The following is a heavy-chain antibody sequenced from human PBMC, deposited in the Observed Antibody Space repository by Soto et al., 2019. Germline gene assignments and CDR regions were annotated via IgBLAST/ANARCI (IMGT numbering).Heavy chain of an antibody. CDR3: ARDSRCCGMDV. Sequence: QVELRESGPGLVKPSETVFLTCNVSGGSMRSYSWTWMRQSPGKGLEWLGNIFYSGNSNLNPSLRSRLNISVDTSKNKFSLTLYSVTAADTAVYYCARDSRCCGMDVWGQGTTVTVSS. J-gene: IGHJ6*02. CDR2: IFYSGNS. CDR1: GGSMRSYS. V-gene: IGHV4-59*01.